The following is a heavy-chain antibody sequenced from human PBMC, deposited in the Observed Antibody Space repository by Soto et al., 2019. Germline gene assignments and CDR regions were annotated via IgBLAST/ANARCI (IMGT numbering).Heavy chain of an antibody. Sequence: SETLSLTCAVYGGSFSGYYWSWIRQPPGKWLEWIGEINHSGSTNYNPSLKSRVTISVDTSKNQFSLKLSSVTAADTAVYYRARRRAAARRGWFDPWGQXTLVTVSS. J-gene: IGHJ5*02. CDR3: ARRRAAARRGWFDP. CDR2: INHSGST. D-gene: IGHD6-6*01. CDR1: GGSFSGYY. V-gene: IGHV4-34*01.